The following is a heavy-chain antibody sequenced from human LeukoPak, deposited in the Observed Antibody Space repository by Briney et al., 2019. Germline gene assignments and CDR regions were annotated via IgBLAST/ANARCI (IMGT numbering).Heavy chain of an antibody. CDR2: ISYDGSNK. D-gene: IGHD5-24*01. CDR1: GFTFSNFA. Sequence: PGRSLRLSCAASGFTFSNFAMHWVRQAPGKGLEWVAVISYDGSNKFYADSVKGRFTISRDNSKNTLFLQMNSLRAEDTAVYYCASPMATNLFDYWGQGTLVTVSS. CDR3: ASPMATNLFDY. J-gene: IGHJ4*02. V-gene: IGHV3-30-3*01.